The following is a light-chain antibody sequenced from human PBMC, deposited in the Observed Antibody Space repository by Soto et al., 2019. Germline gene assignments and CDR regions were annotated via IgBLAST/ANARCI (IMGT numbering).Light chain of an antibody. Sequence: EIMLTQSPATLSLSPGERATLSCRASQSVSSSLAWYQQKPGQAPRLLIYGASNGATGFPARFSGTGSGADFTLTISSLEPEDFAVYYCQQRYNWPLTFGGGTKVDIK. CDR2: GAS. V-gene: IGKV3-11*01. CDR3: QQRYNWPLT. J-gene: IGKJ4*01. CDR1: QSVSSS.